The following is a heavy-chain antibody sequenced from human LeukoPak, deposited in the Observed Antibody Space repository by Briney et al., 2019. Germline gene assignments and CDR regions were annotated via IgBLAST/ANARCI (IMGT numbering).Heavy chain of an antibody. CDR2: MNPNSGNT. CDR1: GYTFTSYD. J-gene: IGHJ6*03. CDR3: ARGLLEGDYMDV. Sequence: GASVKVSCKAPGYTFTSYDINWVRQATGQGLEWMGWMNPNSGNTGYAQKFQGRVTITRNTSISTAYMELSSLRSEDTAVYYCARGLLEGDYMDVWGKGTTVTVSS. V-gene: IGHV1-8*03. D-gene: IGHD1-26*01.